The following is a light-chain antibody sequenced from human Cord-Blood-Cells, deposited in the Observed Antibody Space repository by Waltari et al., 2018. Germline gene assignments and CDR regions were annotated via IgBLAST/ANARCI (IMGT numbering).Light chain of an antibody. CDR2: SNN. CDR3: AAWDDSLNVV. Sequence: QSVLTQPPSASGTPGQRVTISCSGSSPTNGRTPVNWYQQLPGTAPKLLIYSNNQRPSGVPDRFSGSKSGTSASLAIRGLQSEDEAYYYCAAWDDSLNVVFGGGTKLTVL. V-gene: IGLV1-44*01. CDR1: SPTNGRTP. J-gene: IGLJ2*01.